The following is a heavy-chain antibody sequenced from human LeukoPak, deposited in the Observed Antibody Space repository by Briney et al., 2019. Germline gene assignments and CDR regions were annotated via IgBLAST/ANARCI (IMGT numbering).Heavy chain of an antibody. D-gene: IGHD3-10*01. CDR1: GYTFTSYG. Sequence: GASVKVSCKASGYTFTSYGISWVRQAPGQGPEWMGIINPSGGSTSYAQKFQGRVTMTRDMSTSTVYMELSSLRSEDTAVYYCASAMVRGVTIDYWGQGTLVTVSS. V-gene: IGHV1-46*01. CDR3: ASAMVRGVTIDY. J-gene: IGHJ4*02. CDR2: INPSGGST.